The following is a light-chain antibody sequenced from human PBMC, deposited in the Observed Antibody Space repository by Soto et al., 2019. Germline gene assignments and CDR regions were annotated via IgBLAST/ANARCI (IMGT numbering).Light chain of an antibody. J-gene: IGLJ1*01. V-gene: IGLV2-23*01. Sequence: QSALTQPASVSESPGQSITISCTGTSRDVGSYEFVSWYQQYPGKAPKLMIYEGSKRPSGVSDRFSGSKSGNTAALTISGLQAEYEADYFCCSYAGGRHVFGAGTKLPVL. CDR1: SRDVGSYEF. CDR3: CSYAGGRHV. CDR2: EGS.